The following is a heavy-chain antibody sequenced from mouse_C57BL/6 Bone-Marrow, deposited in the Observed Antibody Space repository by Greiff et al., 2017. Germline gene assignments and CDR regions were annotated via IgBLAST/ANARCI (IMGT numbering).Heavy chain of an antibody. V-gene: IGHV1-82*01. CDR2: IYPGDGDT. CDR3: VRSGAVVVDY. J-gene: IGHJ2*01. D-gene: IGHD1-1*01. CDR1: GYAFSSSW. Sequence: VQLQESGPELVKPGASVKISCKASGYAFSSSWMHWVKQRPGKGLEWIGRIYPGDGDTNYNGKFKGKATLTADKSSSTAYMQLSSLTSEDSAVCFCVRSGAVVVDYWGQGTTLTVSS.